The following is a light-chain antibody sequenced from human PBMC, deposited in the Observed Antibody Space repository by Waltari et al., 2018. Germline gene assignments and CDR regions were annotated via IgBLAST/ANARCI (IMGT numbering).Light chain of an antibody. J-gene: IGKJ1*01. Sequence: DIQMTQSPSSLSASIGDRVTSTCRASHNSNNFLSWYQQKVGKAPKLLIYGASTLLPGVPSRFTGSGSGTDYALTITSLQAEDVATYYCQEGSSVRPTFGQGTKVEVK. CDR1: HNSNNF. CDR2: GAS. V-gene: IGKV1-39*01. CDR3: QEGSSVRPT.